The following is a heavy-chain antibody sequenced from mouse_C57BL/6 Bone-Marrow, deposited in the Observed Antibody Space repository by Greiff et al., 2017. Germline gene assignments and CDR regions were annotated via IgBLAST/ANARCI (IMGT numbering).Heavy chain of an antibody. CDR1: GYTFTSYG. CDR2: IYPRSGNT. CDR3: ARQLRLPSFAY. D-gene: IGHD3-2*02. J-gene: IGHJ3*01. V-gene: IGHV1-81*01. Sequence: VQLQQSGAELARPGASVKLSCKASGYTFTSYGISWVKQRTGQGLEWIGEIYPRSGNTYYNEKFKGKATLTADKSSSTAYMELRSLTSEDAAVYFCARQLRLPSFAYWGQGTLVTVSA.